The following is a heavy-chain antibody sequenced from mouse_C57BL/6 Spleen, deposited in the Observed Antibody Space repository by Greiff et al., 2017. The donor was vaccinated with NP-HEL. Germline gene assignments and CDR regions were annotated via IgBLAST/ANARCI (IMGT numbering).Heavy chain of an antibody. CDR1: GFTFSSYA. D-gene: IGHD4-1*01. J-gene: IGHJ4*01. CDR2: ISDGGSYT. Sequence: EVQVVESGGGLVKPGGSLKLSCAASGFTFSSYAMSWVRQTPEKRLEWVATISDGGSYTYYPDNVKGRFTISRDNAKNNLYLQMSHLKSEDTAMYYCAGGTGEGAMDDWGQGTSVTVSS. V-gene: IGHV5-4*01. CDR3: AGGTGEGAMDD.